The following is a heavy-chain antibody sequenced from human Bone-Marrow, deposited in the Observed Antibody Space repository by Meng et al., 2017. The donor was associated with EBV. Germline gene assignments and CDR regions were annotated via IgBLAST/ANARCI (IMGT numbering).Heavy chain of an antibody. D-gene: IGHD3-10*01. CDR2: LIPMSGAP. Sequence: QVQLVQSGAEVKKXXSXVKVSCKTSGGTFSSDAISWVRQAPGQGLEWMGGLIPMSGAPNYAQKFQGRVAITADESTSTHYMDLSSLRSEDTAVYYCASESGRGYTPDYWGQGTLVTVSS. CDR1: GGTFSSDA. J-gene: IGHJ4*02. V-gene: IGHV1-69*01. CDR3: ASESGRGYTPDY.